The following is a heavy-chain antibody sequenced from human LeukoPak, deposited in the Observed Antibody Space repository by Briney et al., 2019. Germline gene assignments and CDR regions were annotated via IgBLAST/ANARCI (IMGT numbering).Heavy chain of an antibody. CDR3: ARLHDCSSTSCYKGGAFDI. CDR2: IIPIFGTA. V-gene: IGHV1-69*13. D-gene: IGHD2-2*02. Sequence: SVKVSCKASGGTFSSYAISWVRQAPGQGLEWMGGIIPIFGTANYAQKFQGRVTITADESTSTAYMELSSLRSEDTAVYYCARLHDCSSTSCYKGGAFDIWGQGTMVTVSS. J-gene: IGHJ3*02. CDR1: GGTFSSYA.